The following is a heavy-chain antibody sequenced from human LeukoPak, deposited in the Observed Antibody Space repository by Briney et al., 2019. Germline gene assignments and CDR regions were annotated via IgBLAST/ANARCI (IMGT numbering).Heavy chain of an antibody. V-gene: IGHV5-51*01. D-gene: IGHD5-18*01. Sequence: GESLKISCKGSGYSFTSYWIGWVRQMPGKGQEWMGIIYPGDSDTRYSPSFQGQVTISADKSISTAYLQWSSLKASDTAMYYCARHVAATAIVVDYWGQGTLVTVSS. J-gene: IGHJ4*02. CDR1: GYSFTSYW. CDR3: ARHVAATAIVVDY. CDR2: IYPGDSDT.